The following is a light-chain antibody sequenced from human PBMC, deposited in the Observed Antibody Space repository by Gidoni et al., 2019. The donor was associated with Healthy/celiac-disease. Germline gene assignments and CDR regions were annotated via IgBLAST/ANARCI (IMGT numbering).Light chain of an antibody. CDR2: KDN. CDR1: ALAKQY. Sequence: SYELTQPPPVSVSPGQTARITCSGDALAKQYAYWYQQKPGQAPVLVISKDNERPSGIPERFSGSSSVTTVTLTISGVQAEDEADYYCQSADSSGTFRVFGGGTKLTVL. CDR3: QSADSSGTFRV. J-gene: IGLJ3*02. V-gene: IGLV3-25*03.